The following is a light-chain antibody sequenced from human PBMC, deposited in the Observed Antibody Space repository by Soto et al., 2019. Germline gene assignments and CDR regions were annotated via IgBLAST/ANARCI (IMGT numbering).Light chain of an antibody. J-gene: IGKJ5*01. CDR3: QQYGSSPPIT. Sequence: EIVLTQSPGTLSLYPGERATLSCRASQSVSSNYVAWYQQKPGQAPRFLIYGASSRATGIPDRFSGSGSGTDFTLTISGLEPEDFAAYYCQQYGSSPPITFGQGTRLEIK. CDR2: GAS. V-gene: IGKV3-20*01. CDR1: QSVSSNY.